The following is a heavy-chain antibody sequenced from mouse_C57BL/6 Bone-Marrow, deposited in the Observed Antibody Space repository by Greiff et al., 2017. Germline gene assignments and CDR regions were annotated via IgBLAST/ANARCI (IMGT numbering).Heavy chain of an antibody. J-gene: IGHJ4*01. CDR1: GYTFTSYW. CDR3: ERETTGVAVDY. Sequence: QVQLQQPGAELVRPGSSVKLSCKASGYTFTSYWMHWVKQRPIQGLEWIGNIDPSDSETHYNQKFKDKATLTVDKSSSKAYMQLSSLTSEDSAVYYCERETTGVAVDYWGQGTSVTVSS. V-gene: IGHV1-52*01. D-gene: IGHD1-1*01. CDR2: IDPSDSET.